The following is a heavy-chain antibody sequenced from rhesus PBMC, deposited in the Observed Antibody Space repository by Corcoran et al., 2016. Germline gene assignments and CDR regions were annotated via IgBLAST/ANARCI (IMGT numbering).Heavy chain of an antibody. CDR1: GGTLGSSNG. Sequence: QVQLQESGPGLVKPSETLSLTCADSGGTLGSSNGWGWFGPSPGNGLEWIGYFFGGSGSTSYNPSLKSRVTISTDTSKNQFSLKLSSFTAADTAVYYCARRLATVTLSYFDYWGQGVLVTVSS. CDR3: ARRLATVTLSYFDY. J-gene: IGHJ4*01. D-gene: IGHD5-36*02. CDR2: FFGGSGST. V-gene: IGHV4-65*01.